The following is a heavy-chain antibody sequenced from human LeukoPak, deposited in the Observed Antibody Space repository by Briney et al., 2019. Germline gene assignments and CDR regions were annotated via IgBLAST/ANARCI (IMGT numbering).Heavy chain of an antibody. V-gene: IGHV3-30*02. CDR1: GFTFSNYA. CDR3: AKTGNGYGYDFDH. J-gene: IGHJ4*02. D-gene: IGHD5-18*01. CDR2: VHYLGSDK. Sequence: GGSLRLSCEASGFTFSNYAMSWVRQAPGKGLEWVAFVHYLGSDKYYADSVKGRFTISRDNSKNTLYLQMNSLRAEDTAVYYCAKTGNGYGYDFDHWGQGTLVTVSS.